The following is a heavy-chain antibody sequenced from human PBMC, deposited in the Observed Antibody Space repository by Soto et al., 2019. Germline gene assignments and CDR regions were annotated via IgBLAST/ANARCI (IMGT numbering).Heavy chain of an antibody. J-gene: IGHJ4*02. V-gene: IGHV3-23*01. CDR1: GLTFSIYA. Sequence: FLRVSWAASGLTFSIYAMSWVSQAPGKGLEWVSAISGSGGSTYYADSVKGRFTISRDNSKNTLYLQMNSLRAEDTAVYYCAKDRYDFWSGGVDYWGQGALVTVSS. CDR3: AKDRYDFWSGGVDY. CDR2: ISGSGGST. D-gene: IGHD3-3*01.